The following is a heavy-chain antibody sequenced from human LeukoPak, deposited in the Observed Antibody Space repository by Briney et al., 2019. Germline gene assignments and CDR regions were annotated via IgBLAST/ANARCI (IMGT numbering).Heavy chain of an antibody. CDR2: IYYSGRT. V-gene: IGHV4-39*01. CDR3: ARRRYYDGSGYLE. D-gene: IGHD3-22*01. Sequence: NPSETLSLTCSVSVDSVSRSDSYWDWIRQPPGKGLEWIGTIYYSGRTYYSPSLKSRVTMSVDPSNNQFSLNLRSVTAADTAVYYCARRRYYDGSGYLEWGQGTLLSVSS. J-gene: IGHJ1*01. CDR1: VDSVSRSDSY.